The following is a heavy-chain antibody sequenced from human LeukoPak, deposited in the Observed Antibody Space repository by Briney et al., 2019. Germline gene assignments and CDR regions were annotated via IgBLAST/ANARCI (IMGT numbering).Heavy chain of an antibody. CDR3: ARERAVTTYYYFDY. D-gene: IGHD4-17*01. V-gene: IGHV4-59*01. CDR1: GGSISRYY. J-gene: IGHJ4*02. CDR2: IYSSGST. Sequence: PSETLSLTCTVSGGSISRYYWSWIRQPPGKGLEWIGYIYSSGSTNYNPSLKSRVTISVDTSKNQFSLKLSSVTAADTAVYYCARERAVTTYYYFDYWGQGTLVTVSS.